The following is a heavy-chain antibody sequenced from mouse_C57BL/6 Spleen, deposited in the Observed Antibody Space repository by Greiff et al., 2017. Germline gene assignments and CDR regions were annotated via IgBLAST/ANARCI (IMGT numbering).Heavy chain of an antibody. CDR3: ARDYGSSDWYFDV. CDR1: GYAFSSYW. D-gene: IGHD1-1*01. Sequence: QVHVKQSGAELVKPGASVKISCKASGYAFSSYWMNWVKQRPGKGLEWIGQIYPGDGDTNYNGKFKGKATLTADKSSSTAYMQLSSLTSEDSAVYFCARDYGSSDWYFDVWGTGTTVTVSS. J-gene: IGHJ1*03. CDR2: IYPGDGDT. V-gene: IGHV1-80*01.